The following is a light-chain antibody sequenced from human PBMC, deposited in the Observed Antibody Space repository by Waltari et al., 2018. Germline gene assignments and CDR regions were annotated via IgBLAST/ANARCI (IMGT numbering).Light chain of an antibody. CDR2: EVN. CDR1: SSDVGGYHY. Sequence: QSALTQPPSAAGSPGQSVTISCPGTSSDVGGYHYLSSYQQHPGKAPKLSIYEVNKRPSGVPDRFSGSKSGNTASLTVSGLQVEDEGDYYCSSFAGRDNFGVFGGGTKLTVL. V-gene: IGLV2-8*01. J-gene: IGLJ3*02. CDR3: SSFAGRDNFGV.